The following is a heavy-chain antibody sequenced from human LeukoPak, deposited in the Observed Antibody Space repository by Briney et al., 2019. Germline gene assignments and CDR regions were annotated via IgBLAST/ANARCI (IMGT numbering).Heavy chain of an antibody. CDR3: ARAVSGRFDY. V-gene: IGHV4-39*07. Sequence: SETLSLTCTVSGGSISSSSYYWGWIRQPPGKGLEWIGSIYYSGSTNYNPSLNSRVTISVDTSKNQFSLRLGSVTAADTAIYYCARAVSGRFDYWGQGTLVTVSS. J-gene: IGHJ4*02. CDR1: GGSISSSSYY. D-gene: IGHD6-19*01. CDR2: IYYSGST.